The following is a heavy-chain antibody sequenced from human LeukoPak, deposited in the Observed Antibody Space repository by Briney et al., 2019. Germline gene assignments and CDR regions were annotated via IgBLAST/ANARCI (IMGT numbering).Heavy chain of an antibody. CDR3: VRGLPFDY. J-gene: IGHJ4*02. D-gene: IGHD2-15*01. CDR1: GFTFSSYG. Sequence: PGGSLRLSCAASGFTFSSYGMSWVRQAPGKGLEWVSGISGNGGSTLYADSVKGRFTISRDNSKNTLYLQMNSLRAEDTAVYYCVRGLPFDYWGQGTLVIVSS. CDR2: ISGNGGST. V-gene: IGHV3-23*01.